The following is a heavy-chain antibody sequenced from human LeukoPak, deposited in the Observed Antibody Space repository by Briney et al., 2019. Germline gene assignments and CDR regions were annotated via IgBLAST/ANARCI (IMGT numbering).Heavy chain of an antibody. D-gene: IGHD3-16*01. J-gene: IGHJ5*02. Sequence: GGSLRLSCAASGFTFSSYWMNWVRQAPGKGLEWVANINQDGSENYYVDSVKGRFIISRDNAKSSLYLQMNRMGGEDTALYYCARDALGYGGPNWFDPWGQGILVTVSS. V-gene: IGHV3-7*01. CDR1: GFTFSSYW. CDR3: ARDALGYGGPNWFDP. CDR2: INQDGSEN.